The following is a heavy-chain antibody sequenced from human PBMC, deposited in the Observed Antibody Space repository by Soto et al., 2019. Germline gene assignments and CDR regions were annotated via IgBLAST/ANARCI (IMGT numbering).Heavy chain of an antibody. CDR3: AVKRNDSSGYSLYYYYGMEV. J-gene: IGHJ6*02. D-gene: IGHD3-22*01. CDR1: GYTFTSYG. V-gene: IGHV1-18*01. Sequence: GASVKVSCKASGYTFTSYGISWVRQAPGQGLEWMGWINAYNGTTNYVQKFQGRVIITTDKSTSTAYMELSSLRSEDTAVYYCAVKRNDSSGYSLYYYYGMEVWGQGTTVTVSS. CDR2: INAYNGTT.